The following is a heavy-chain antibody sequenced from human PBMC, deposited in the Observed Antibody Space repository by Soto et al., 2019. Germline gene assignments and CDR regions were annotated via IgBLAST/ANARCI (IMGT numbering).Heavy chain of an antibody. CDR1: GGSISRSSYY. Sequence: SETQSITCTVSGGSISRSSYYWGWIRQPPGKGLEWIGSIYYSGSTYYNPSLKSRVTISVDTSKNQFSLKLSSVTAADTAVYYCARPSIHYYFDYWGQGTLVTVS. CDR3: ARPSIHYYFDY. J-gene: IGHJ4*02. D-gene: IGHD2-2*01. CDR2: IYYSGST. V-gene: IGHV4-39*01.